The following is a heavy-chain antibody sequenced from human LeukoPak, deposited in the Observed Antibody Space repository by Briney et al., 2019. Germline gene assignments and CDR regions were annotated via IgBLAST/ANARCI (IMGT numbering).Heavy chain of an antibody. J-gene: IGHJ4*02. CDR3: ARQVGGGRWYFDY. CDR2: IYYSGTT. V-gene: IGHV4-39*01. CDR1: GGSISSSSYY. D-gene: IGHD6-19*01. Sequence: SETLSLTCTVSGGSISSSSYYWGWIHQPPGKGLEWIGSIYYSGTTYYNPSLKSRVTISLDASKNQFSLKLSSVTAADTAVYYCARQVGGGRWYFDYWGQGTLVTVSS.